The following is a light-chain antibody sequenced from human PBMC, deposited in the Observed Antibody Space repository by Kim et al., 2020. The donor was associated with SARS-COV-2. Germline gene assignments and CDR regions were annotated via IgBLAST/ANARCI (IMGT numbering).Light chain of an antibody. J-gene: IGLJ3*02. CDR3: SSYSSSSTANWV. V-gene: IGLV2-14*03. CDR2: DVI. Sequence: PGRAPKLVTDDVIKRPYGVSDRFSGSKSGNTASLTIFGLQAEDEADHYCSSYSSSSTANWVFGGGTKVTVL.